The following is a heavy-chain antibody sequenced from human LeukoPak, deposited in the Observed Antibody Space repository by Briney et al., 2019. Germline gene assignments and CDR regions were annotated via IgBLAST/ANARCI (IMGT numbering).Heavy chain of an antibody. V-gene: IGHV3-23*01. D-gene: IGHD4-17*01. CDR3: AKVTGRLRMYYFDY. Sequence: GGSLRLSCAASGFTFSSYAMSWVRQAPGKGLEWVSAISGSGGSTYYADSVKGRFTISRSNSKNTLYLQMNSLRAEDTAVYYCAKVTGRLRMYYFDYWGQGTLVTVSS. CDR1: GFTFSSYA. CDR2: ISGSGGST. J-gene: IGHJ4*02.